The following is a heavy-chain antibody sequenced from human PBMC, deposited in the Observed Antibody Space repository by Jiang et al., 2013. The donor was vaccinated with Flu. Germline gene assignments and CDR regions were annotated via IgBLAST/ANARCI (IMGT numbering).Heavy chain of an antibody. V-gene: IGHV3-30*18. D-gene: IGHD3-16*01. CDR1: GFTFSSYG. J-gene: IGHJ3*02. CDR3: AKDVGGGGKVPDAFDI. CDR2: ISYDGSNK. Sequence: AASGFTFSSYGMHWVRQAPGKGLEWVAVISYDGSNKYYADSVKGRFTISRDNSKNTLYLQMNSLRAEDTAVYYCAKDVGGGGKVPDAFDIWGQGTMVTVSS.